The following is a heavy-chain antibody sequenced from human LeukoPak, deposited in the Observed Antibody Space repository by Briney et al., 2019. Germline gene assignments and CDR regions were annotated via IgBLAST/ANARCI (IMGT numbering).Heavy chain of an antibody. CDR3: ANWGYYYDSSGYHFDY. Sequence: PGGSLRLSCAASGFTFSSYAMSWVRQAPGKGLEWVSAISGSGGSTYYADSVKGRFTISRDNSKNTLYLQMNSLRAEDTAVYYCANWGYYYDSSGYHFDYWGQGTLVTVSS. CDR1: GFTFSSYA. CDR2: ISGSGGST. D-gene: IGHD3-22*01. J-gene: IGHJ4*02. V-gene: IGHV3-23*01.